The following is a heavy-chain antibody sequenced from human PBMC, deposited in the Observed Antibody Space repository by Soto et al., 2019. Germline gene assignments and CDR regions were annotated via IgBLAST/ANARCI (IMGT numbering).Heavy chain of an antibody. J-gene: IGHJ6*02. Sequence: ASVKVSCKASGGTFSSYAISWVRQAPGQGLEWMGGIIPIFGTANYAQKFQGRVTITADESTSTAYMELSSLRSEDTAVYYCARISTHFPQQTYHCYGRYVWAQGTTVPV. V-gene: IGHV1-69*13. D-gene: IGHD3-3*02. CDR2: IIPIFGTA. CDR3: ARISTHFPQQTYHCYGRYV. CDR1: GGTFSSYA.